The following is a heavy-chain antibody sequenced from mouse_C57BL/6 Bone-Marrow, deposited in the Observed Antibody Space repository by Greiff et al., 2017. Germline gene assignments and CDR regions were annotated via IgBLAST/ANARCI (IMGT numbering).Heavy chain of an antibody. J-gene: IGHJ2*01. V-gene: IGHV1-81*01. CDR1: GYTFTSYG. D-gene: IGHD2-3*01. Sequence: QVQLQQSGAELARPGASVKLSCKASGYTFTSYGISWVKQRTGQGLEWIGEIYPRSGNTYYNEKFKGKATLTADKSSSTAYMELRSLTSEDSAVYFWARSGRWPPGGYWGQGTTLTVSS. CDR2: IYPRSGNT. CDR3: ARSGRWPPGGY.